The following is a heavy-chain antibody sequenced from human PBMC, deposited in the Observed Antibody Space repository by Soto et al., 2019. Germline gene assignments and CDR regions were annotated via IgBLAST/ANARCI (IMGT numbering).Heavy chain of an antibody. CDR1: GGSISSYGHY. D-gene: IGHD6-19*01. CDR2: VYNSGSP. V-gene: IGHV4-39*01. CDR3: ASRTSRLATHYGLDV. J-gene: IGHJ6*02. Sequence: PSETLSLTCTVSGGSISSYGHYWGWIRPPAGRSREFIGSVYNSGSPYYNRPVNRPVTISEDTSKQQFSLNLGAVTAAYTAVYYCASRTSRLATHYGLDVWGQGTTVTVSS.